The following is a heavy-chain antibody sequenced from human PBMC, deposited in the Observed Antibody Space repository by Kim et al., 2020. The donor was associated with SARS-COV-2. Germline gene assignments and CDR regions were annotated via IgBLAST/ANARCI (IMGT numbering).Heavy chain of an antibody. D-gene: IGHD3-3*01. CDR3: ANSYYDFWSGYSSKKPYYYNGMDV. V-gene: IGHV3-66*01. CDR1: GFTVSSNY. CDR2: IYSGGST. Sequence: GGSLRLSCAASGFTVSSNYMSWVRQAPGKGLEWVSVIYSGGSTYYADSVKGSFTISRDNSKNTLYLQMNSLRAEDTAVYYCANSYYDFWSGYSSKKPYYYNGMDVWGQGTTVTVSS. J-gene: IGHJ6*02.